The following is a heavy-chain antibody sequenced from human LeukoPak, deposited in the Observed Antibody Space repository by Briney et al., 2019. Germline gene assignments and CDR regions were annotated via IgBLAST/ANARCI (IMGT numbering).Heavy chain of an antibody. V-gene: IGHV3-49*04. CDR3: TRDVISLGGGYDPAY. D-gene: IGHD5-12*01. Sequence: QTGGSLRLSCTASGFSFGDYAMSWVRQDPGKGLQLVGFIRSKASGGTTEYAESVKGRFSFSRDDSKSIAYLQMKSLKSEDTAVYYCTRDVISLGGGYDPAYWGHRTLVTVSS. J-gene: IGHJ4*01. CDR2: IRSKASGGTT. CDR1: GFSFGDYA.